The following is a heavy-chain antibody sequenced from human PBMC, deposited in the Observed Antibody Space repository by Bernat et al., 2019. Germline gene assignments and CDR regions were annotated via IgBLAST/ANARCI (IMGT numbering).Heavy chain of an antibody. CDR3: ARGRWVDSSVYYYPYGRDV. D-gene: IGHD3-22*01. Sequence: QLQLQESGSGLVKPSQTLSLTCAVSGDSISSAGYSWNWIRQPPGKGLEWIGNIYYSGNIYYNPSLSSRVTISADRSRNQFSLKLTSVTAADTAVYYCARGRWVDSSVYYYPYGRDVWGQGTTVTVSS. J-gene: IGHJ6*02. V-gene: IGHV4-30-2*01. CDR2: IYYSGNI. CDR1: GDSISSAGYS.